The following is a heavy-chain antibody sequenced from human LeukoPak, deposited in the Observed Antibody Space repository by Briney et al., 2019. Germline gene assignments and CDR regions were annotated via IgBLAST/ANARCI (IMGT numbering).Heavy chain of an antibody. V-gene: IGHV3-30-3*01. CDR2: ISYDGSNK. CDR1: GFTFSSYA. J-gene: IGHJ4*02. Sequence: PGGSLRLSCAASGFTFSSYAMHWVRQAPGKGLEWVAVISYDGSNKYYADSVKGRFTISRDNSKNTLFLQMNFLTAEDTAVYYCARAPGTDNSGYLFDYWGQGTLVTVSS. CDR3: ARAPGTDNSGYLFDY. D-gene: IGHD3-22*01.